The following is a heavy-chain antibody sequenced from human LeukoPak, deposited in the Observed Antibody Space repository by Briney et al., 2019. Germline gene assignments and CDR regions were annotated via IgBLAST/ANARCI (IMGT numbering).Heavy chain of an antibody. CDR2: INHSGST. D-gene: IGHD1-26*01. Sequence: SETLSLTCAVYGGSFSGYYWSWIRQPPGKGLEWIGEINHSGSTNYNPSLKSRVTISVDTSKNQFSLKLSSVTAADTAVYYCARDGNSGSYYPLAFDIWGQGTMVTVSS. J-gene: IGHJ3*02. V-gene: IGHV4-34*01. CDR3: ARDGNSGSYYPLAFDI. CDR1: GGSFSGYY.